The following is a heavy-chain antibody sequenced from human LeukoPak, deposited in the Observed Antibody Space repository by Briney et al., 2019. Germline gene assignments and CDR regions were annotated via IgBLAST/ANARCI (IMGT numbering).Heavy chain of an antibody. CDR2: ISYDGSNK. CDR1: GFTFSSYA. Sequence: GGSLRLSCAASGFTFSSYAMHWVRQAPGKGLEWVAVISYDGSNKYYADSVKGRFTISRDNSKNTLYLQMNSLRAEDTAVYYCATRRDGYNMYYFDYWGQGTLVTVSS. D-gene: IGHD5-24*01. V-gene: IGHV3-30*14. J-gene: IGHJ4*02. CDR3: ATRRDGYNMYYFDY.